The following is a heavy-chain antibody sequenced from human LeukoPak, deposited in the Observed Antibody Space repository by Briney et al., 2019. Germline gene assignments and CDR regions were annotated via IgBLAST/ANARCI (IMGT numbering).Heavy chain of an antibody. J-gene: IGHJ4*02. CDR2: IYYSGST. V-gene: IGHV4-39*01. Sequence: PSETLSLTCIVSGGSISSGGHYWGWLRQPPGKGLEWIGSIYYSGSTYYNPSLNSRVTIFIDMSKNQFSLKLSSVTATDTAVYYCARLVCGGVSCPAEFVYWGQGTLVTVSS. CDR1: GGSISSGGHY. CDR3: ARLVCGGVSCPAEFVY. D-gene: IGHD2-15*01.